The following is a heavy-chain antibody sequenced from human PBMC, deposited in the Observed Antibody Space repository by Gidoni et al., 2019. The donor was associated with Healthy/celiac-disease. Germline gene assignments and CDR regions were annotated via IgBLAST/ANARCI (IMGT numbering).Heavy chain of an antibody. Sequence: EVQLLESGGGLVQPGGSLRLSWAASGFTYSSYAMSWVRQAPGEGLQWVSAISGSGGSTYYADSVTGRFTISRDNSKNTLYLPMNSLRAEDTAVYYCAKIPDIVATIYYFDYWGQGTLVTISS. J-gene: IGHJ4*02. CDR2: ISGSGGST. CDR1: GFTYSSYA. CDR3: AKIPDIVATIYYFDY. D-gene: IGHD5-12*01. V-gene: IGHV3-23*01.